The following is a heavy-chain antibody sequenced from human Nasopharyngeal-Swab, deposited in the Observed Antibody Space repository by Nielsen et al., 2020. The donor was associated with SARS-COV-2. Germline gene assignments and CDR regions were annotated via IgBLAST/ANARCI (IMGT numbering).Heavy chain of an antibody. CDR1: GFTVRSNY. J-gene: IGHJ6*03. CDR2: LYVGGST. D-gene: IGHD2-15*01. V-gene: IGHV3-66*01. Sequence: GGSLRLSCAASGFTVRSNYMTWVRQAPGKGLVWLSVLYVGGSTYYADSVKDRVTISRDNSKNTLYLHMNSLSAEDTAVYYCARVRGVAPRNYYYYMDVWGKGTTVTVSS. CDR3: ARVRGVAPRNYYYYMDV.